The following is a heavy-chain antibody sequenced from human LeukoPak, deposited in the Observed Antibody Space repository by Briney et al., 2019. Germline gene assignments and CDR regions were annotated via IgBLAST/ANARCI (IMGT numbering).Heavy chain of an antibody. D-gene: IGHD6-25*01. CDR3: ARHPRLDWRLPNYYFDY. CDR1: GFIFSSFW. J-gene: IGHJ4*02. V-gene: IGHV3-7*01. Sequence: PGGSLRLSCEVSGFIFSSFWMSWVRQGPGRGLEGVASIKQDGSEKHYVDSVRGRFAISRDNAKKTVYLQMNRLRAEDTAVYYCARHPRLDWRLPNYYFDYWGQGTLVTVSS. CDR2: IKQDGSEK.